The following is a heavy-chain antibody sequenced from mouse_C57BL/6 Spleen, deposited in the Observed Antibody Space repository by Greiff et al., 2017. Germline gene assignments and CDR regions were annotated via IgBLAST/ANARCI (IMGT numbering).Heavy chain of an antibody. CDR3: ARETGTNYFDY. J-gene: IGHJ2*01. CDR1: GFTFTGYC. Sequence: QVQLQQPGAELVKPGASVKLSCTASGFTFTGYCMHWVKPRPGQGLEWIGLIHPDSGSTNYDSKFQSKATLTVDTSSSTAYMQLSSLTSEDSAVYYCARETGTNYFDYWGQGTTLTVA. V-gene: IGHV1-64*01. D-gene: IGHD4-1*01. CDR2: IHPDSGST.